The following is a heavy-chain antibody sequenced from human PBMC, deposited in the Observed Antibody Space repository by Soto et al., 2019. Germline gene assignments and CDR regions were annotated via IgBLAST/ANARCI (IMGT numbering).Heavy chain of an antibody. V-gene: IGHV4-31*01. D-gene: IGHD4-17*01. CDR1: GXXXXXXXXX. CDR3: ARGLSVTLFDN. CDR2: IYYSGST. Sequence: QXXXQXXXPXXXXPXXTLSLTCXXSGXXXXXXXXXXXWIRQHPGKGLEWIGYIYYSGSTSXXPSXXXXXXXXXXXXXXQFSLKLSSVTAADTAVYYCARGLSVTLFDNWGXXTLVTVSS. J-gene: IGHJ4*01.